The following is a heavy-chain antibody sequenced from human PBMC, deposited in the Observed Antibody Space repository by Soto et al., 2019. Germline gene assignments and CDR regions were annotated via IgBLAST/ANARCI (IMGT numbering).Heavy chain of an antibody. D-gene: IGHD6-19*01. CDR2: IYYSGTS. CDR1: GDTITNYV. J-gene: IGHJ4*02. V-gene: IGHV4-59*01. CDR3: ATLLAGYSSGWYYSDS. Sequence: KPSETLSLTCTVSGDTITNYVWSWTRQPPGKGLEWIGYIYYSGTSHYNPALKSRVTMSVDTSKSQVSLKLNPVTAADTAVYHCATLLAGYSSGWYYSDSWGQGILVTVSS.